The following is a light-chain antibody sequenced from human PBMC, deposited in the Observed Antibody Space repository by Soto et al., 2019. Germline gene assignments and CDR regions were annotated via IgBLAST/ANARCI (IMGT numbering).Light chain of an antibody. CDR1: GASIASNY. CDR3: QSYDVTSVV. Sequence: NFMLTQPHSVSASPGKTVTISCAGSGASIASNYVQWYQQRPGSAPTIVIYADNQRPSGVPDRFSGSIDSSSNSASLTISGLSTKVETNYSCQSYDVTSVVFGGGTKLTVL. V-gene: IGLV6-57*02. J-gene: IGLJ2*01. CDR2: ADN.